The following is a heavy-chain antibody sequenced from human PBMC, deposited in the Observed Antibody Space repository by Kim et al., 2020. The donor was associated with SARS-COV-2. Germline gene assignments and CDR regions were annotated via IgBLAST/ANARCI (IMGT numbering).Heavy chain of an antibody. D-gene: IGHD1-1*01. V-gene: IGHV4-31*02. J-gene: IGHJ4*02. CDR3: ARDAGNEGPYFDY. Sequence: YNPSRKSRVTISVDTSKNQFSLKLSSVTAADTAVYYCARDAGNEGPYFDYWGQGTLVTVSS.